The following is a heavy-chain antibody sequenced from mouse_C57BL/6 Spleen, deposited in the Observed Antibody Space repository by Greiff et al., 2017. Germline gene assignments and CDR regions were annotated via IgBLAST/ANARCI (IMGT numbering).Heavy chain of an antibody. D-gene: IGHD2-5*01. CDR2: ISSGGSYT. J-gene: IGHJ4*01. Sequence: EVQLVESGGDLVKPGGSLKLSCAASGFTFSSYGMSWVRQTPDKRLEWVATISSGGSYTYYPDSVKGRFTISRDNAKNTLYLQMSSLKSEDTAMYYCARAYYSNYYYAMDYWGQGTSVTVSS. CDR3: ARAYYSNYYYAMDY. CDR1: GFTFSSYG. V-gene: IGHV5-6*01.